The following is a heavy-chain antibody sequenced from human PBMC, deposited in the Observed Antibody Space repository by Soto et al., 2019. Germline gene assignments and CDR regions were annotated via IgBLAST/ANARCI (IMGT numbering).Heavy chain of an antibody. V-gene: IGHV3-23*01. D-gene: IGHD6-19*01. CDR2: ISGSGRRA. J-gene: IGHJ6*02. CDR3: AKHQRASAWFGYHAMDV. Sequence: LLESGGDLVQPGGSLSLSCVASGFIFNNYAMSWVRQAPGKGLKWVSAISGSGRRADYADSVKGRFTISRDNSKNTLYLQMTSLSAEDTAVYYCAKHQRASAWFGYHAMDVWGQGTTVTVSS. CDR1: GFIFNNYA.